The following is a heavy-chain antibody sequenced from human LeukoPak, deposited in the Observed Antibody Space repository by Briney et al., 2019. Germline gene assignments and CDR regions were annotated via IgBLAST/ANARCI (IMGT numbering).Heavy chain of an antibody. D-gene: IGHD3-3*01. CDR2: MNPNSGNT. V-gene: IGHV1-8*01. CDR1: GYTFTSYD. Sequence: ASVKVSCKASGYTFTSYDINWVRQATGQGLEWMGWMNPNSGNTGYAQKFQGRVTMTRNTSISTAYMELSSLRSEDTAVYYCARDGWSQTLYYFDYWGQGTLVTVSS. CDR3: ARDGWSQTLYYFDY. J-gene: IGHJ4*02.